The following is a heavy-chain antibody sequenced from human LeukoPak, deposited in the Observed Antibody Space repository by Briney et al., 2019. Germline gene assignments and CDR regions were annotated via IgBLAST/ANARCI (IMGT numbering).Heavy chain of an antibody. CDR2: IYHSGST. CDR3: ARGVEQPEY. CDR1: GYSISSGYY. Sequence: SETLSLTCTVSGYSISSGYYWGWIRQPPGKGLEWIGSIYHSGSTYYNPSLKSRVTISVDTSKNQFSLKLSSVTAADTAVYYCARGVEQPEYWGQGTLVTVSS. V-gene: IGHV4-38-2*02. D-gene: IGHD6-13*01. J-gene: IGHJ4*02.